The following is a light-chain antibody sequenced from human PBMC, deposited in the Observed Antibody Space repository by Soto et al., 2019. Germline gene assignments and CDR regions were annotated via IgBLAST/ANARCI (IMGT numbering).Light chain of an antibody. V-gene: IGKV1-17*01. CDR2: AAS. Sequence: DIQMTQSPSSLSASVGDRVTITCRASQGIRNGLGWFQQKPGKAPKRLIYAASSLQSGVSSRFSGSGSGTEFTLTISSLPPEDFATYYCLQHNSYPLTFGGGTKVEIK. CDR1: QGIRNG. CDR3: LQHNSYPLT. J-gene: IGKJ4*01.